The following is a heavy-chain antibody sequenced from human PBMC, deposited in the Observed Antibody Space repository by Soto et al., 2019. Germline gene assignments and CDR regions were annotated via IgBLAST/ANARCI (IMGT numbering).Heavy chain of an antibody. CDR1: GYTLTGLS. CDR2: FDPEDGET. Sequence: ASVKVSCKVSGYTLTGLSMHWVRQAPGKGLEWMGGFDPEDGETIYAQKFQGRVTMTEDTSTDTAYMELSSLRSEDTAVYYCATLTRIYCSSTSCYDTNCYYYGTEVRGPGPMRTV. J-gene: IGHJ6*02. D-gene: IGHD2-2*01. CDR3: ATLTRIYCSSTSCYDTNCYYYGTEV. V-gene: IGHV1-24*01.